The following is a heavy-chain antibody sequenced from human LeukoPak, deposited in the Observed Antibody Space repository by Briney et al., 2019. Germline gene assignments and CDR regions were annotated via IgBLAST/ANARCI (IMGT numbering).Heavy chain of an antibody. Sequence: PSETLSLTCAVYGGSFSGYYWSWIRQPPGKGLEWIGEINHSGSTNYNPSLKSRVTISVDTSKKQFSLKLNSVTATDTAVYYCARHYGPWGQGTLVTVSS. CDR2: INHSGST. J-gene: IGHJ4*02. CDR1: GGSFSGYY. CDR3: ARHYGP. V-gene: IGHV4-34*01. D-gene: IGHD3-16*01.